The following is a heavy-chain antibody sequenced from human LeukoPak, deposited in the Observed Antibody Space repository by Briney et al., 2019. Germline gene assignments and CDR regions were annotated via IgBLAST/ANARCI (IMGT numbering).Heavy chain of an antibody. Sequence: SETLSLTCTVSGVSISSYYWSWIRQPPGKGLEWIGYIYYSGSTNYNPSLKSRVTISVDTSKNQFSLKLSSVTAADTAVYYCAGATYGGPFDYCGQGTLVTVSS. CDR1: GVSISSYY. CDR2: IYYSGST. D-gene: IGHD4-23*01. J-gene: IGHJ4*02. V-gene: IGHV4-59*01. CDR3: AGATYGGPFDY.